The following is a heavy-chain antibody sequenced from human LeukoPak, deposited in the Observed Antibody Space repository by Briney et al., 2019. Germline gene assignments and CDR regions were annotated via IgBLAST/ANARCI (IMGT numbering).Heavy chain of an antibody. V-gene: IGHV3-21*01. J-gene: IGHJ5*02. Sequence: GGSLRLSCAASGFTFSSYAMGWARQAPGKGLEGVSSISGSGLYISYGDSVRGRFTISRDDATKSVHLQMNSLRAEDTAVYYCARSSNGGELDLWGQGSLVTVSS. CDR3: ARSSNGGELDL. D-gene: IGHD4-23*01. CDR1: GFTFSSYA. CDR2: ISGSGLYI.